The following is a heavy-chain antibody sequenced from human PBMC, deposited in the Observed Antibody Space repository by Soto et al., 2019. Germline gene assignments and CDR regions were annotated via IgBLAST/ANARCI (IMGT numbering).Heavy chain of an antibody. CDR2: ISPYNGNT. Sequence: GASVKVSCKASGYTFTSYYMHWVRQAPGQGLEWMGWISPYNGNTNYGQTLQGRVTLTTDTSTSTVYMELRSLRSDDTAVYYCARDMIYDSGGYYLGPFDYWGQGTLVTVSS. CDR3: ARDMIYDSGGYYLGPFDY. D-gene: IGHD3-22*01. V-gene: IGHV1-18*04. J-gene: IGHJ4*02. CDR1: GYTFTSYY.